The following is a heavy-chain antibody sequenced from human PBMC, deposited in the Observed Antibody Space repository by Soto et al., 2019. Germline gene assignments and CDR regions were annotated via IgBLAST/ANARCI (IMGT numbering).Heavy chain of an antibody. V-gene: IGHV3-23*01. D-gene: IGHD6-6*01. CDR2: ISGSGGDT. CDR1: GFTFSSYA. CDR3: AKGGRSSSGLDFDY. J-gene: IGHJ4*02. Sequence: EVQLLESGGGLVQPGGSLRLSCAASGFTFSSYAMNWVRQAPGKGLEWVSTISGSGGDTYYADSVKGRFSISRDNSKYTVSLQMDSLRAEDTAVYYCAKGGRSSSGLDFDYWGQGTLVTVSS.